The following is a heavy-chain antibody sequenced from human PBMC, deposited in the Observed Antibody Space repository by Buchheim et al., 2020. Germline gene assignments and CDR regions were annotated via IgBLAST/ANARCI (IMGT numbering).Heavy chain of an antibody. D-gene: IGHD2-15*01. J-gene: IGHJ4*02. Sequence: QVQLVESGGGVVQPGRSLRLSCAASGFTFSSYAMHWVRQAPGKGLERVAVISYDGSNKYYADSVKGRFTISRDNSKNTLYLQMNSLRAEDTAVYYCARDNCSGGSCYSFCDYWGQGTL. CDR3: ARDNCSGGSCYSFCDY. CDR2: ISYDGSNK. CDR1: GFTFSSYA. V-gene: IGHV3-30-3*01.